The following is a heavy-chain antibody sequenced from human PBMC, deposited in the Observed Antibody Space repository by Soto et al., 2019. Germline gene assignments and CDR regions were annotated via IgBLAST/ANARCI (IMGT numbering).Heavy chain of an antibody. Sequence: ASVKVSCKASGYTFTSYGISWVRQAPGQGLEWMGWISAYNGNTNYAQKLQGRVTMTTDTSTSTAYMELRSLRSDDTAVYYCARDPTPAEYSGSYYNWFDPWGQGTLVTVSS. V-gene: IGHV1-18*01. CDR3: ARDPTPAEYSGSYYNWFDP. CDR2: ISAYNGNT. J-gene: IGHJ5*02. D-gene: IGHD1-26*01. CDR1: GYTFTSYG.